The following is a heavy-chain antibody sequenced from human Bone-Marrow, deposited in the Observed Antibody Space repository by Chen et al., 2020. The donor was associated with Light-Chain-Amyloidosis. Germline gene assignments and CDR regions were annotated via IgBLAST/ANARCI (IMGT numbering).Heavy chain of an antibody. D-gene: IGHD2-15*01. V-gene: IGHV1-8*01. CDR1: GCTFTRYE. CDR3: SRAPPYCPRGICNQDHYYYYMDV. Sequence: QVQLVQSGAEEKKPGASVKVSCKASGCTFTRYEINWVRQATGQGLEWMGWVNPNSGNTGDAQTFQGTVTMPMTTSISTAYMELNSLRSEDTAVYYCSRAPPYCPRGICNQDHYYYYMDVWGKGTTVTVSS. CDR2: VNPNSGNT. J-gene: IGHJ6*03.